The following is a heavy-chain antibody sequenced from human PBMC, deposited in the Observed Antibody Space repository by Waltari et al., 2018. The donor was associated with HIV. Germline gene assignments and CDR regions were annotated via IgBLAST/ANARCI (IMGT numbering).Heavy chain of an antibody. Sequence: EVQPVQSVPEVKQTGQSLQLSRQGSGYSFTSYWLGWVRQMPGKGLEWMGIIYPGDSDTRYSPSFQGQVTISADKSISTAYLQWSSLKASDTAMYYCARRLYDLYYFDYWGQGTLVTVSS. V-gene: IGHV5-51*01. CDR2: IYPGDSDT. CDR3: ARRLYDLYYFDY. D-gene: IGHD3-3*01. J-gene: IGHJ4*02. CDR1: GYSFTSYW.